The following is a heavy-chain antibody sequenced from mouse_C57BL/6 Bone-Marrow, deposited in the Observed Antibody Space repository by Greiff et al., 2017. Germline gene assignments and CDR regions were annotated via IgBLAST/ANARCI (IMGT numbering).Heavy chain of an antibody. J-gene: IGHJ1*03. Sequence: QVQLQQPGAELVRPGTSVKLSCKASGYTFTSYWMHWVKQRPGQGLEWIGVIDPSDSYTNYNQKFKGKATLTVDTSSSTAYMQLSSLTSEDSAVYYCARKYYGSNWYVDVWGTGTTVTVSS. CDR3: ARKYYGSNWYVDV. V-gene: IGHV1-59*01. CDR2: IDPSDSYT. CDR1: GYTFTSYW. D-gene: IGHD1-1*01.